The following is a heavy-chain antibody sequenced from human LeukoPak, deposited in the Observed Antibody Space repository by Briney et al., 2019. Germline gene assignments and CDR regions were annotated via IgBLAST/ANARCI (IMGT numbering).Heavy chain of an antibody. Sequence: GGSLRLSCAASGFTFSSYSMNWVRQGPGKGLEWVSSISSSSSYIYYADSVKGRFTISRDNAKNSLYLQMNSLRAEDTAVYYCASFGDSSLYYFDYWGQGTLVTVSS. CDR3: ASFGDSSLYYFDY. CDR1: GFTFSSYS. V-gene: IGHV3-21*01. D-gene: IGHD6-19*01. CDR2: ISSSSSYI. J-gene: IGHJ4*02.